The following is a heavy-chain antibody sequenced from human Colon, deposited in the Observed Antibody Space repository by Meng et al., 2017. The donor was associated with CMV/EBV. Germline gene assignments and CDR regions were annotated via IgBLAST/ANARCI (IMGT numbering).Heavy chain of an antibody. CDR1: GFLISSYG. J-gene: IGHJ4*02. D-gene: IGHD3-22*01. Sequence: GGSLRLSCEASGFLISSYGMHWVRQVPGKGLEWVAFIWFDGSAQYYADSVKARFTISRDNSKNTVYLQMNSLRGEDTAVYYCAKDWGGANDESSGPLPGYWGQGTLVTVSS. CDR3: AKDWGGANDESSGPLPGY. CDR2: IWFDGSAQ. V-gene: IGHV3-30*02.